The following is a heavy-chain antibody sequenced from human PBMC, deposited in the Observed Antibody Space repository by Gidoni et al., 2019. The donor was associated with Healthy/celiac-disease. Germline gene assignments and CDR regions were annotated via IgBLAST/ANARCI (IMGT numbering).Heavy chain of an antibody. D-gene: IGHD6-19*01. CDR1: GGTFRSYT. CDR3: ARGGIVVVNNWFDP. V-gene: IGHV1-69*02. J-gene: IGHJ5*02. CDR2: IIPILGIA. Sequence: SSVKVSCKASGGTFRSYTISWGRQAPGQGLEWMGRIIPILGIANYAQKFQGRVTITADKSTSTAYMELSSLRSEDTAVYYCARGGIVVVNNWFDPWGQGTLVTVSS.